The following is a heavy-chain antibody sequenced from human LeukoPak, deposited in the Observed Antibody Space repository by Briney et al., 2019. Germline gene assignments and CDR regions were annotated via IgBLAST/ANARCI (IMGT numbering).Heavy chain of an antibody. D-gene: IGHD6-13*01. CDR1: GGSISSSSYY. V-gene: IGHV4-39*07. Sequence: SETLSLTCTVSGGSISSSSYYWSWIRQPPGKGLEWIGEINHSGSTNYNPSLKSRVTISVDTSKNQFSLKLSSVTAADTAVYYCASRIAAAGGYVPNYHYYYGMDVWGQGTTVTVSS. CDR3: ASRIAAAGGYVPNYHYYYGMDV. J-gene: IGHJ6*02. CDR2: INHSGST.